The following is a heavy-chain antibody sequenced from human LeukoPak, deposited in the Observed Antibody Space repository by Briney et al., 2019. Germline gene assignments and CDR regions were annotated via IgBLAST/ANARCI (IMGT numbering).Heavy chain of an antibody. CDR3: ARDSAVAAFDY. J-gene: IGHJ4*02. D-gene: IGHD6-19*01. V-gene: IGHV4-61*02. CDR1: GGSISSSNYY. CDR2: IYTSGST. Sequence: PSETLSLTCTVSGGSISSSNYYWSWIRQPAGKGLEWIGRIYTSGSTNYNPSLKSRVTMSVDTSKNQFSLKLSSVTAADTAVYYCARDSAVAAFDYWGQGTLVTVSS.